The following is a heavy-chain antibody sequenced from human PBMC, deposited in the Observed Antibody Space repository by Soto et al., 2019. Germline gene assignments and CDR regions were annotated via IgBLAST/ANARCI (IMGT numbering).Heavy chain of an antibody. CDR1: GGTFSSYT. J-gene: IGHJ5*02. Sequence: QVQLVQSGAEVKKPGSSVKVSCKASGGTFSSYTISWVRQAPGQGLEWMGRIIPILGIANYAQKFQGRVTITADKSTSTAYMELSSLRSEDTAXXXXXXGDVVAATVWFDPWGQGTLVTVSS. CDR2: IIPILGIA. V-gene: IGHV1-69*02. D-gene: IGHD2-15*01. CDR3: XXGDVVAATVWFDP.